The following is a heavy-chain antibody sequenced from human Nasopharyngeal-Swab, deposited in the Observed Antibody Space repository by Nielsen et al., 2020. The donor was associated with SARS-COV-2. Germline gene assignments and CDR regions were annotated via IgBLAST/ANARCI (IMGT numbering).Heavy chain of an antibody. J-gene: IGHJ3*02. Sequence: GESLKISCAASGFTFSSYGMHWVRQAPGKGLEWVAVISYDERNKYNPDSVKGRFTISRDNSKNTLYLQMNSLRAEDTAVYYCAKIEGGVLRYFDWFLGDDAFDIWGQGTMVTVSS. D-gene: IGHD3-9*01. CDR2: ISYDERNK. CDR1: GFTFSSYG. CDR3: AKIEGGVLRYFDWFLGDDAFDI. V-gene: IGHV3-30*18.